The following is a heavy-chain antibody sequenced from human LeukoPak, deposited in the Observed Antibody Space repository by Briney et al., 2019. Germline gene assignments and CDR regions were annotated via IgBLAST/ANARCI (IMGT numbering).Heavy chain of an antibody. V-gene: IGHV4-61*08. CDR2: IHYSGST. J-gene: IGHJ4*01. D-gene: IGHD6-6*01. CDR3: ARRYSSSSFDY. CDR1: GGSVSSGGYY. Sequence: SETLSLTCTVSGGSVSSGGYYWSWIRQPPGKGLEWIGYIHYSGSTNYNPSLKSRVTISVDTSKIQFSLKLTSVTAADTAVYYCARRYSSSSFDYWGQEPWSPSPQ.